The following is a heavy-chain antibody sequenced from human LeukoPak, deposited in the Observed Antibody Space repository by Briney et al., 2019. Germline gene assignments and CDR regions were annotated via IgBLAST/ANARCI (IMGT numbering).Heavy chain of an antibody. CDR3: ARDPPQSDAFDI. V-gene: IGHV1-69*04. Sequence: GSSVKVSCKASGGTFSSYAISWVRQAPGQGLEWMGRIIPILGIANYAQKFQGRVTITADRSTSTAYMELSSLRSEDTAVYYWARDPPQSDAFDIWGQGTMVTVSS. CDR2: IIPILGIA. J-gene: IGHJ3*02. CDR1: GGTFSSYA.